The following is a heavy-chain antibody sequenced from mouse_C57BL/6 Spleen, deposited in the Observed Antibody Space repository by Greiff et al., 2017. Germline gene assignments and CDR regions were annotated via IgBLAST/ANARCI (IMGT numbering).Heavy chain of an antibody. V-gene: IGHV1-53*01. J-gene: IGHJ1*03. CDR2: INPSNGGT. CDR1: GYTFTSYW. D-gene: IGHD2-1*01. CDR3: ASVYGNHWYFDV. Sequence: QVQLKQPGTELVKPGASVKLSCKASGYTFTSYWMHWVKQRPGQGLEWIGNINPSNGGTNYDEKFKSKATLTVDKSSSTAYMQLSSLTSEDSAVYYCASVYGNHWYFDVWGTGTTVTVSS.